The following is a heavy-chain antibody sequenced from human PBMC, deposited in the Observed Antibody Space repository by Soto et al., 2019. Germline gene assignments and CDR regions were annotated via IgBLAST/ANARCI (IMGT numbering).Heavy chain of an antibody. V-gene: IGHV4-59*08. CDR3: ARHSSQVPWTFYI. Sequence: QVQLQESGPGLVKPSETLSLTCTVSGGSVNDYYWTWIRQPPGKGLDWIGYIHYTGSTNYNPSLKSRLTGSVDPSKNQFPLKRTSVTAADTAVYYCARHSSQVPWTFYIWGQGTMVTVSS. D-gene: IGHD6-13*01. CDR2: IHYTGST. J-gene: IGHJ3*02. CDR1: GGSVNDYY.